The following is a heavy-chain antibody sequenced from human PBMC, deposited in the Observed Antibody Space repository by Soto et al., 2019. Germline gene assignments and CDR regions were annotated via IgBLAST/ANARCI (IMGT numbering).Heavy chain of an antibody. J-gene: IGHJ6*02. CDR1: GYTFTSYY. CDR2: INPSGGST. V-gene: IGHV1-46*01. CDR3: ARDKAQIVVVVAATLYYYGMDV. D-gene: IGHD2-15*01. Sequence: GASVKVSCKASGYTFTSYYMHWVRQAPGQGLEWMGIINPSGGSTSYAQKFQGRVTMTRDTSTSTVYMELSSLRSEDTAVYYCARDKAQIVVVVAATLYYYGMDVWGQGTTVTVSS.